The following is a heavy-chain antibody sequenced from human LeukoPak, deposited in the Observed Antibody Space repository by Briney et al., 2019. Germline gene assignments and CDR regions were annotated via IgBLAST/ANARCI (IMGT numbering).Heavy chain of an antibody. D-gene: IGHD3-16*01. CDR1: GFTFSSYA. Sequence: PGRSLRLSCAASGFTFSSYAMHWVRQAPGKGLEWVAVISYDGSNKYYADSVKGRFTISRDNSKNTLYLQMNSLRAEDTAVYYCARAGGDYPGVDYWGQGTLVTVSS. CDR2: ISYDGSNK. CDR3: ARAGGDYPGVDY. J-gene: IGHJ4*02. V-gene: IGHV3-30*04.